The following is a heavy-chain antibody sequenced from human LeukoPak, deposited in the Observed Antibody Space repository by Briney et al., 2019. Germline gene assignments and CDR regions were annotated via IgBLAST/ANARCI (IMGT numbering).Heavy chain of an antibody. V-gene: IGHV1-18*01. J-gene: IGHJ4*02. D-gene: IGHD1-26*01. CDR3: ARRSGTYSDFDY. CDR1: GYTFSSFG. Sequence: GDSVKVSCKASGYTFSSFGISWVRQAPGQGLEWMGGISTDKSNTNHAQKFQGRVTKTTDTSTSTAYMELRSLRSDDTAVYYCARRSGTYSDFDYWGQGTLVTVSS. CDR2: ISTDKSNT.